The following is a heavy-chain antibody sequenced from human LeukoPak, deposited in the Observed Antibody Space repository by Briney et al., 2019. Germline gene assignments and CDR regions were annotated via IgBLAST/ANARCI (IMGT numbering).Heavy chain of an antibody. J-gene: IGHJ3*02. CDR2: ISYDGSNK. Sequence: PGTSLRLSCAASGFTFSSYAMHWVRQAPGKGLEWVAVISYDGSNKYYADSVKGRFTISRDNSKNTLYLQMNSLRAEDTAVYYCAKVPGREWELSAIIWGQGTMVTVSS. CDR3: AKVPGREWELSAII. CDR1: GFTFSSYA. D-gene: IGHD1-26*01. V-gene: IGHV3-30-3*01.